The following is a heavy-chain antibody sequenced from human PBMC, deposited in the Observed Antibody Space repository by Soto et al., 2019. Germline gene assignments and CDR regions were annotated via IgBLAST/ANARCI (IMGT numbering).Heavy chain of an antibody. CDR2: ISSSSSTI. Sequence: EVQLVESGGGLVQPGGSLRLSCAASGFTFSSYSMNWVRQAPGKGLEWVSYISSSSSTIYYADSVKGRFTISRDNAKNSLYLQMNSLRAEDTAVYYCARDPHYYDSSGYYYSDYWGQGTLVTVSS. CDR3: ARDPHYYDSSGYYYSDY. CDR1: GFTFSSYS. D-gene: IGHD3-22*01. V-gene: IGHV3-48*01. J-gene: IGHJ4*02.